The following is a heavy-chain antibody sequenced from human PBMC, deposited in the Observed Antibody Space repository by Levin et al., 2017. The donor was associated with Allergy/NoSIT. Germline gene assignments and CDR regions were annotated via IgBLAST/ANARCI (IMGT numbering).Heavy chain of an antibody. CDR1: GGTFSSYA. V-gene: IGHV1-69*13. J-gene: IGHJ4*02. CDR3: ARDSLPTVTILSSSYYFDY. Sequence: ASVKVSCKASGGTFSSYAISWVRQAPGQGLEWMGGIIPIFGTANYAQKFQGRVTITADESTSTAYMELSSLRSEDTAVYYCARDSLPTVTILSSSYYFDYWGQGTLVTVSS. D-gene: IGHD4-17*01. CDR2: IIPIFGTA.